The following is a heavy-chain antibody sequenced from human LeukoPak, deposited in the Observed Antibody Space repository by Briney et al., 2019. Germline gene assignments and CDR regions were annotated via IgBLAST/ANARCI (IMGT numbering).Heavy chain of an antibody. CDR3: ARVVAITIFGVVTGAREFDY. D-gene: IGHD3-3*01. V-gene: IGHV4-38-2*01. CDR1: GFTFSDYY. CDR2: IYHSGST. Sequence: GSLRLSCAASGFTFSDYYMSWIRQAPGKGLEWIGSIYHSGSTYYNPSLKSRVTISVDTSKNQFSLKLSSVTAADTAVYYCARVVAITIFGVVTGAREFDYWGQGTLVTVSS. J-gene: IGHJ4*02.